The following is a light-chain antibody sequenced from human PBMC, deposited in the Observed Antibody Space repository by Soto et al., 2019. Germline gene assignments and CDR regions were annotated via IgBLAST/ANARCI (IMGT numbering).Light chain of an antibody. J-gene: IGKJ5*01. V-gene: IGKV3-20*01. CDR3: QYYGSPPLT. CDR2: SAF. Sequence: EIVLTQSPGTLSLSPGERGTLSCRASQSVSSNYLAWYQQKPGQAPRLLIYSAFIRATGIPDRFSGSGSGTDFTLTISRLEPGDFAVFYCQYYGSPPLTFGQGTRVEIK. CDR1: QSVSSNY.